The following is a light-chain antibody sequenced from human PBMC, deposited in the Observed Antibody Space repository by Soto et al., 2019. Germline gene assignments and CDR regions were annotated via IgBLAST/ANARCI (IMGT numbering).Light chain of an antibody. Sequence: DIQMTQSPSTLSASVGDRVTITCRASQSISSWLAWYQQKPGKAPKLLIYKASSLESGVPSRFSGSLSGTEFTLTIISLQPDDFATYYCQQYNSYPTFGQGTRLEIK. J-gene: IGKJ5*01. CDR3: QQYNSYPT. V-gene: IGKV1-5*03. CDR1: QSISSW. CDR2: KAS.